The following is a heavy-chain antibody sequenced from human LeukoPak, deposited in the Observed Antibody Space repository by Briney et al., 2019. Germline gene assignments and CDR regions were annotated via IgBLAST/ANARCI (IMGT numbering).Heavy chain of an antibody. J-gene: IGHJ5*02. CDR2: INHSGST. Sequence: SETLSLTCTVSGGSISSGGYYWSWIRQHPGKGLEWIGEINHSGSTNYNPSLKSRVTISVDTSKNQFSLKLSSVTAADTAVYYCARGSAGTVYNWFDPWGQGTLVTVSS. V-gene: IGHV4-31*03. D-gene: IGHD6-13*01. CDR1: GGSISSGGYY. CDR3: ARGSAGTVYNWFDP.